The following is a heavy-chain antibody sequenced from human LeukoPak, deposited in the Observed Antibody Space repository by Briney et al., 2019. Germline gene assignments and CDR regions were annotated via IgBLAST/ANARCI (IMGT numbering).Heavy chain of an antibody. CDR3: ARARYDILTGYSPSYYFDY. D-gene: IGHD3-9*01. V-gene: IGHV4-4*02. Sequence: SGSTNYNPSLKSRVTISVDKSKNQFSLKLSSVTAADTAVYYCARARYDILTGYSPSYYFDYWGQGTLVTVSS. CDR2: SGST. J-gene: IGHJ4*02.